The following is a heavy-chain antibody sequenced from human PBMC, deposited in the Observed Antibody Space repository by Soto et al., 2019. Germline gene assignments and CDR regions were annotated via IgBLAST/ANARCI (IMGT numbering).Heavy chain of an antibody. Sequence: SETLSLTCTVSGGSIGSSSYYWGWIRQPPGKGLEWIGSIYYSGSTYYNPSLKSRVTISVDTSKNQFSLKLSSVTAADTAVYYCARGPRRGIDYWGQGTLVTVSS. J-gene: IGHJ4*02. V-gene: IGHV4-39*01. D-gene: IGHD3-16*01. CDR2: IYYSGST. CDR3: ARGPRRGIDY. CDR1: GGSIGSSSYY.